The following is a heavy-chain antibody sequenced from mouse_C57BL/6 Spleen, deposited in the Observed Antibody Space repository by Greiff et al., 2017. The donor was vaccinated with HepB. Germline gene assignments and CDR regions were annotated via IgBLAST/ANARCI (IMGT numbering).Heavy chain of an antibody. V-gene: IGHV1-76*01. CDR1: GYTFTDYY. CDR3: ARRGAVVATNAMDY. CDR2: IYPGSGNT. D-gene: IGHD1-1*01. Sequence: VQLQQSGAELVRPGASVKLSCKASGYTFTDYYINWVKQRPGQGLEWIARIYPGSGNTYYNEKFKGKATLTAEKSSSTAYMQLSSLTSEDSAVYFCARRGAVVATNAMDYWGQGTSVTVSS. J-gene: IGHJ4*01.